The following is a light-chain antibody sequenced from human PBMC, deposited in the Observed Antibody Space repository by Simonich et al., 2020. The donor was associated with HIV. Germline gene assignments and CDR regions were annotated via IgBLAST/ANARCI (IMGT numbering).Light chain of an antibody. CDR1: QSIISW. CDR2: KAS. V-gene: IGKV1-5*03. CDR3: QQYNSYSWT. J-gene: IGKJ1*01. Sequence: DIQMTQSPSTLSASVGDRVTITCRASQSIISWVAWYQQKPGKDPKLLIYKASSLESGVPSRFSGSGSGTEFTLTISSLQPDDFATYYCQQYNSYSWTFGQGTKVEIK.